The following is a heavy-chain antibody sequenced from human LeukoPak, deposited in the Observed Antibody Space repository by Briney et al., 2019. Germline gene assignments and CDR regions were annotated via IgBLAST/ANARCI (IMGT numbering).Heavy chain of an antibody. D-gene: IGHD1-1*01. CDR2: ISGSGNST. CDR3: VKDNSNWYWYFDL. J-gene: IGHJ2*01. CDR1: GFTFNNYA. V-gene: IGHV3-23*01. Sequence: GGSLRLSCAASGFTFNNYAMIWVRQAPGKGLEWVSVISGSGNSTYYADSVKGRFTISRDNSKNTLYLQMNSLRGEDTAVYHCVKDNSNWYWYFDLRGRGTLVTVSS.